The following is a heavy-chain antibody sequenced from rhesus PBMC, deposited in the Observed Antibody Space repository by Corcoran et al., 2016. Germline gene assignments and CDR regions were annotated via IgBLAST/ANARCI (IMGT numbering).Heavy chain of an antibody. D-gene: IGHD3-22*01. CDR2: ISSSGST. CDR1: GYSISSGYG. V-gene: IGHV4-122*02. J-gene: IGHJ2*01. Sequence: QLQLQESGPGLVKPSETLSLTCAVSGYSISSGYGWSWIRQSPGKGLKWIAFISSSGSTSYNPSLKSRGTISRDTSKNQFSLNLNSVTAADTAVYYCVRDNNNYVYWYFDLWGPGTPITISS. CDR3: VRDNNNYVYWYFDL.